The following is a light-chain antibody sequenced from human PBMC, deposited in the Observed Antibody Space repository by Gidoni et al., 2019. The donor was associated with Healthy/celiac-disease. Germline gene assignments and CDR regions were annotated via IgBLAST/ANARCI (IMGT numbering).Light chain of an antibody. V-gene: IGKV3-20*01. CDR2: GAI. CDR1: QSVSSSY. CDR3: QQYGSSPPWT. J-gene: IGKJ1*01. Sequence: EIVLTQSPGTLSLSPGERATLSCRASQSVSSSYLAWYQQKPGQAPRLLIYGAINRATGIPDRFSGSGSGTDFTLTISRLEPEDFAVYYCQQYGSSPPWTFGQGTKVEIK.